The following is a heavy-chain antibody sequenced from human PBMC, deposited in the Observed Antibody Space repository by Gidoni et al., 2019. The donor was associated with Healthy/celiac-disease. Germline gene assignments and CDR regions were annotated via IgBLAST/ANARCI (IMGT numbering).Heavy chain of an antibody. Sequence: EVQLLESGGGLVQPGGSLSLSCAASGFTFSSYAMRWVRQAPGKGLEWVSAIRGSGGSTYYADAVKGRFTISRDNSKNTLYLKMNSLRAEDTAVYYCAKDSSGVWGQGTLVTVSS. D-gene: IGHD3-22*01. V-gene: IGHV3-23*01. J-gene: IGHJ4*02. CDR2: IRGSGGST. CDR1: GFTFSSYA. CDR3: AKDSSGV.